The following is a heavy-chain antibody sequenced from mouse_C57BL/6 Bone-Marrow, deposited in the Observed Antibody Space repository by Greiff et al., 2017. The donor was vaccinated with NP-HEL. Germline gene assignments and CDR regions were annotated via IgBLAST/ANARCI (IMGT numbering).Heavy chain of an antibody. CDR3: ARYMCASGGGGFEF. V-gene: IGHV1-72*01. D-gene: IGHD1-1*02. J-gene: IGHJ1*01. CDR2: IDPNSGGT. Sequence: VQLQQPGADLVKPGASVKLSCKASGYTFTSYWMHWVKQRPGRGLEWIGRIDPNSGGTKYNEKFKTKATLTVDKPSSTAYMQLSSLTSEDSAVYYGARYMCASGGGGFEFWGPGTTVTVS. CDR1: GYTFTSYW.